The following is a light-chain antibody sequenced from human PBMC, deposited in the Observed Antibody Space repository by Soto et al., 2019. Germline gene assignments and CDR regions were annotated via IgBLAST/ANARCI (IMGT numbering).Light chain of an antibody. CDR2: DTS. CDR3: QEYIQWAPGM. Sequence: DIVVTQSPATLSASPGERVTLSCRASQFVSSRLAWYQRRPGQVPRLLIYDTSTRAPGISARFSGSGSGTEFTLIIISRQSEDFAVYSCQEYIQWAPGMFGPGTTVDIK. CDR1: QFVSSR. J-gene: IGKJ1*01. V-gene: IGKV3-15*01.